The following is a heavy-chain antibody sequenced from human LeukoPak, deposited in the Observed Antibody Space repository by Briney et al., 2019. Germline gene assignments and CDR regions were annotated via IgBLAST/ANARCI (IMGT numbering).Heavy chain of an antibody. Sequence: SETLSLTCAVYGGSFSGYYWSWIRQPPGKGLEWIGSIYHSGSTYYNPSLKSRVTISVDTSKNQFSLKLSSVTAADTAVYYCARTRHRITMIVDAFDIWGQGTMVTVSS. CDR3: ARTRHRITMIVDAFDI. D-gene: IGHD3-22*01. V-gene: IGHV4-34*01. CDR1: GGSFSGYY. CDR2: IYHSGST. J-gene: IGHJ3*02.